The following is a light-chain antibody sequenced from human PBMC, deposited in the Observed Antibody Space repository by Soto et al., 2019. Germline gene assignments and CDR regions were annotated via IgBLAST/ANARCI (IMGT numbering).Light chain of an antibody. CDR3: QQSYTTPRIT. CDR1: QSISGY. CDR2: AAS. Sequence: DIQMTHSPSSLSASVRDRVTITCRASQSISGYLNWYQQKPGKAPKLLIYAASSLEGGVPSRFTGSGSGTEFTLTIDSLQPEDFATYYCQQSYTTPRITFGQGTRLEIK. J-gene: IGKJ5*01. V-gene: IGKV1-39*01.